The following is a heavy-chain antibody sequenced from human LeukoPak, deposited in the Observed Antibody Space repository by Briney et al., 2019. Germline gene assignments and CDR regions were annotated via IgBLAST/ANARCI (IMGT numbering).Heavy chain of an antibody. D-gene: IGHD3-22*01. J-gene: IGHJ4*02. CDR3: ARDLYYYDSSGYYPTLDY. CDR1: GFTFSSYS. Sequence: GGSLRLSCAASGFTFSSYSMNWVRQAPGKGLEWVANIKQDGSEKYYVDSVKGRFTISRDNAKNSLYLQMNSLRAEDTAVYYCARDLYYYDSSGYYPTLDYWGQGTLVTVSS. CDR2: IKQDGSEK. V-gene: IGHV3-7*01.